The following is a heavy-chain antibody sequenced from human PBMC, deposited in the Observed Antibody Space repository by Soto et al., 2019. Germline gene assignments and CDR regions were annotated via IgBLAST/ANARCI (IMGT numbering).Heavy chain of an antibody. V-gene: IGHV3-30-3*01. J-gene: IGHJ4*02. CDR3: ARDRFSWSSSYNFDY. Sequence: QVQLVESGGGVVQPGRSLRLSCAASGFTFSSYAMHWVRQAPGKGLEWVAVISYDGSNKYYADSVKGRFTISRDNSKNPLYLQMNSLRAEDTAVYYCARDRFSWSSSYNFDYWGQGTLVTVSS. CDR1: GFTFSSYA. CDR2: ISYDGSNK. D-gene: IGHD6-13*01.